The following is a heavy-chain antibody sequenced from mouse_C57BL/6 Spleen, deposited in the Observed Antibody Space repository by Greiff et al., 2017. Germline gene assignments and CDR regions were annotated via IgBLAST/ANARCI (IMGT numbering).Heavy chain of an antibody. D-gene: IGHD1-1*01. J-gene: IGHJ1*03. CDR3: ARGGCGSSYGYWYFDV. Sequence: QVQLKQSGAELVKPGASVKMSCKASGYTFTSYWITWVKQRPGQGLEWIGDIYPGSGSTNYNEKFKSKATLTVDTSSSTSYMQLSSLTSEDSAVYYCARGGCGSSYGYWYFDVWGTGTTVTVSS. CDR2: IYPGSGST. V-gene: IGHV1-55*01. CDR1: GYTFTSYW.